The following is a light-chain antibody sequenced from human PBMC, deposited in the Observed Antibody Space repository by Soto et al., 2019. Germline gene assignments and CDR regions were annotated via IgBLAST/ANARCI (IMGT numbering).Light chain of an antibody. V-gene: IGLV2-14*01. CDR3: SSYTSSSTYV. Sequence: QSLLTKSASLSGSPGQSITISCTGTSSDVGGYNYVSWYQQHPGKAPKLMIYEVSNRPSGVSNRFSGSKSGNTASLTISGLQAEDEADYYCSSYTSSSTYVFGTGTKVTVL. CDR2: EVS. J-gene: IGLJ1*01. CDR1: SSDVGGYNY.